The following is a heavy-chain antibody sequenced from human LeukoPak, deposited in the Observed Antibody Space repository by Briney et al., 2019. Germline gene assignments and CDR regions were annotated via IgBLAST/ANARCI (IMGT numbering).Heavy chain of an antibody. V-gene: IGHV3-23*01. CDR1: GLTFGAYG. CDR2: ISGSGDIT. J-gene: IGHJ6*03. Sequence: GGSLRLSCAASGLTFGAYGMSWVRQAPGKGLEWVSAISGSGDITYYADSVKGRFTISRDNSRNTLHLQMNSLRAEDTALYYCAKAHLPDYYYMDVWGKGTTVTVSS. CDR3: AKAHLPDYYYMDV.